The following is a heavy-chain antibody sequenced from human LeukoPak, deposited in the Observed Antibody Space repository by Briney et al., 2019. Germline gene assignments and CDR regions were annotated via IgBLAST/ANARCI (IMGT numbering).Heavy chain of an antibody. V-gene: IGHV3-9*01. CDR1: GFTFDDYA. CDR3: AKDLTGPYYYYYMDV. J-gene: IGHJ6*03. Sequence: PGRSLRLSCAASGFTFDDYAMHWVRQAPGKGLEWVSGINWNGGSIGYADSVKGRFTISRDNAKNSLYLQMDSLRAEDTALYYCAKDLTGPYYYYYMDVWGEGTTVTVSS. D-gene: IGHD1-14*01. CDR2: INWNGGSI.